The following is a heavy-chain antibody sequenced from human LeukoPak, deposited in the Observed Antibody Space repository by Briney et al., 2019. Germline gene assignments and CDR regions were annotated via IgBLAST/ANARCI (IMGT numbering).Heavy chain of an antibody. CDR3: ARLYYGSGSYYNLALDY. CDR1: GGSISSSSYY. Sequence: SETLFLTCTVSGGSISSSSYYWGWIRQPPGKGLEWIGSIYYSGSTYYNPSLKSRVTISVDTSKNQFSLKLSSVTAADTAVYYCARLYYGSGSYYNLALDYWGQGTLVTVSS. V-gene: IGHV4-39*01. J-gene: IGHJ4*02. CDR2: IYYSGST. D-gene: IGHD3-10*01.